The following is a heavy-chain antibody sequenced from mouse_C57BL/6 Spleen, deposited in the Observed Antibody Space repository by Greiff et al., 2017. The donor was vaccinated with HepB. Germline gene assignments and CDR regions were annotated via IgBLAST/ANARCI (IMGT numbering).Heavy chain of an antibody. CDR1: GYTFTSYD. D-gene: IGHD1-1*01. CDR2: IYPRDGST. Sequence: QVQLQQSGPELVKPGASVKLSCKASGYTFTSYDINWVKQRPGQGLEWIGWIYPRDGSTKYNEKFKGKATLTVDTSSSTAYMERHSLTSEDSAVYFCARSGFTTVVDWYFDVWGTGTTVTVSS. J-gene: IGHJ1*03. V-gene: IGHV1-85*01. CDR3: ARSGFTTVVDWYFDV.